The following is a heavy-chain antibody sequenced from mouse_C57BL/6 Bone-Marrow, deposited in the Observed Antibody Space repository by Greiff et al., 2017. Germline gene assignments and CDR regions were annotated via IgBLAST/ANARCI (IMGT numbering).Heavy chain of an antibody. Sequence: VQLQQSGPELVKPGASVKISCKASGYTFTDYYMNWVKQSHGKSLEWIGDINPNNGGTSYNQKFKGKATLTVDKSSSTAYMELRSLTSEDSAVYYCASHGGTVFAYWGQGTLGTVSA. J-gene: IGHJ3*01. V-gene: IGHV1-26*01. CDR2: INPNNGGT. D-gene: IGHD4-1*01. CDR3: ASHGGTVFAY. CDR1: GYTFTDYY.